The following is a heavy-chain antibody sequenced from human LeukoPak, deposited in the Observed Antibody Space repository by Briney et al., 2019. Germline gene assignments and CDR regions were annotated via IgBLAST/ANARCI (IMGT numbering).Heavy chain of an antibody. Sequence: GGSLRLSCAASGFTFSRSWIHWVRQAPGKGLVWVSRINKDGSVTDYAQSVKGRFSISRDNAKNMLYLQMNSLRVEDTAIYYCVKVRGRARVGYFDYWGQGTLVTVSS. CDR3: VKVRGRARVGYFDY. D-gene: IGHD1-26*01. CDR1: GFTFSRSW. V-gene: IGHV3-74*01. CDR2: INKDGSVT. J-gene: IGHJ4*02.